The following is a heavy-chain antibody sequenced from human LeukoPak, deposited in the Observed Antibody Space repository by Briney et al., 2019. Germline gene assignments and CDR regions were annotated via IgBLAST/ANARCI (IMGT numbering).Heavy chain of an antibody. Sequence: GGSLRLSCAASGFTFSSYWMHWVRQAAGKGLVWVSRTKSDGSTNYADSVKGRFTISRDNAKNTLSLQMNSLRAEDTGVYYCARAPSEIGGYYPEYFRHWGQGTLVTVSS. J-gene: IGHJ1*01. CDR1: GFTFSSYW. CDR2: TKSDGST. CDR3: ARAPSEIGGYYPEYFRH. V-gene: IGHV3-74*01. D-gene: IGHD3-22*01.